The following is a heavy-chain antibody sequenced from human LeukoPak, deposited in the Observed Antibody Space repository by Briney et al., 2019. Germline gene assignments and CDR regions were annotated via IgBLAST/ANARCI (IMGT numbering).Heavy chain of an antibody. Sequence: GGSLRLSCAASGFTFSSYSMNWVRQAPGKGLEWVSSINSSSSYIYYAASVKGRFTISRDNAKHSLYLQMNSLRAEDTAVYYCARESKYYYGSGSYYSSPLDYWGEGTLVTVSS. V-gene: IGHV3-21*01. CDR3: ARESKYYYGSGSYYSSPLDY. CDR1: GFTFSSYS. CDR2: INSSSSYI. D-gene: IGHD3-10*01. J-gene: IGHJ4*02.